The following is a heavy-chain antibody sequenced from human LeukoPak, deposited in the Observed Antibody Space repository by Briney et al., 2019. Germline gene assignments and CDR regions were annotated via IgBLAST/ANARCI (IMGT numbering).Heavy chain of an antibody. Sequence: GGSLRLSCAASGFTFSNYAMSWVRQAPGKGLEWVSDISGSSDSTNYADSVKGRFTISRDNTKNTLYLQMNSLSPEDTAVYYCTRHSPDYYGSGSYPSIYDYWGQGTLVTVSS. CDR3: TRHSPDYYGSGSYPSIYDY. CDR1: GFTFSNYA. V-gene: IGHV3-23*01. D-gene: IGHD3-10*01. CDR2: ISGSSDST. J-gene: IGHJ4*02.